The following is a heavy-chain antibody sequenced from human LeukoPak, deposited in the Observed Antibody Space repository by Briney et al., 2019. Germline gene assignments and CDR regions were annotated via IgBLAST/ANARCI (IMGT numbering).Heavy chain of an antibody. Sequence: PGGSLRLSCAASGFTFSSYWMHWVRQAPGKGLVWVSRINTGGSSTNYADSVKGRFTISRDNAKNTLYLQMNGLRAEDTAVYYCARKPPFYYYMDVWGKGTTVTVSS. CDR2: INTGGSST. V-gene: IGHV3-74*01. CDR1: GFTFSSYW. CDR3: ARKPPFYYYMDV. J-gene: IGHJ6*03.